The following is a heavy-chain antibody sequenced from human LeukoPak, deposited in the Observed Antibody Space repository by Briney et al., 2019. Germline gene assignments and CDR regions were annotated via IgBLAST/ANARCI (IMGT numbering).Heavy chain of an antibody. CDR1: GFTFSSYE. J-gene: IGHJ3*02. D-gene: IGHD4-17*01. Sequence: GGSLRLSCAASGFTFSSYEMNWVRQAPGKGLEWVSYITSSGSTIYYADSVKGRFTISRDNAKNSLYLKMNSLRAEDTAVYYCARETYGDYVFDAFDIWGQGTMVTVSS. V-gene: IGHV3-48*03. CDR2: ITSSGSTI. CDR3: ARETYGDYVFDAFDI.